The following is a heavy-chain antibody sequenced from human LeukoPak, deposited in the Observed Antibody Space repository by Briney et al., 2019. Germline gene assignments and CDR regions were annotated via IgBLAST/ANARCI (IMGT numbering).Heavy chain of an antibody. D-gene: IGHD3-10*01. CDR1: GVSVGSFS. CDR3: ARAVGYYGSGTSGEEWFDP. J-gene: IGHJ5*02. Sequence: PSETMSLTCLVSGVSVGSFSWSWIRRSPGKGREGIGYIYYNGSTNYNPSLKSRVTISVDRSKSQFSLKLSSVTAADTALYYCARAVGYYGSGTSGEEWFDPWGQGTLVTVSS. CDR2: IYYNGST. V-gene: IGHV4-59*08.